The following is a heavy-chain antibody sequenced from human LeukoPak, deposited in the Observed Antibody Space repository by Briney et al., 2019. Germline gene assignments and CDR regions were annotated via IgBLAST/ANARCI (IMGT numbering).Heavy chain of an antibody. D-gene: IGHD2-15*01. CDR3: VGDRKHCSGGICYSSPF. CDR2: INSDGSST. V-gene: IGHV3-74*01. J-gene: IGHJ6*02. CDR1: GFTFSSYW. Sequence: GGSLRLSCAASGFTFSSYWMHWVRHAPGKGLVWVSRINSDGSSTSYADSVKGRFTISRDNAKNTLYLQMNSLRAEDTAVYYCVGDRKHCSGGICYSSPFWGQGTTVTVSS.